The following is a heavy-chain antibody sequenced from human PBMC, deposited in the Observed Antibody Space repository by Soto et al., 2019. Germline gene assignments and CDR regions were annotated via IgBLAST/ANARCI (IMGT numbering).Heavy chain of an antibody. CDR1: GFTFSSYA. J-gene: IGHJ4*02. D-gene: IGHD3-10*01. Sequence: PGGSLRLSCAASGFTFSSYAMSWVRQAPGKGLEWVSAISGSGGSTYYADSVKGRFTISRDNSKNTLYLQMNSLRAEDTAVYYCARYPSSGSYFSPLDYWGQGTLVTVSS. CDR2: ISGSGGST. CDR3: ARYPSSGSYFSPLDY. V-gene: IGHV3-23*01.